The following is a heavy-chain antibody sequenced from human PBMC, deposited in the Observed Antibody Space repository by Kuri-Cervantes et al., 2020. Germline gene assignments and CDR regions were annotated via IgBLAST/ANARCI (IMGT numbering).Heavy chain of an antibody. Sequence: GESLKISCVASRFTFSRYGVHWVCQAPGKGLEWVAGIWYDGSNKDNVDSVKGRFTISRDNSKNTLYLQMNSLRAEDTAVYYCAKDGPAMVIYYYMDVWGKGTTVTVSS. CDR2: IWYDGSNK. V-gene: IGHV3-30*02. J-gene: IGHJ6*03. CDR3: AKDGPAMVIYYYMDV. D-gene: IGHD5-18*01. CDR1: RFTFSRYG.